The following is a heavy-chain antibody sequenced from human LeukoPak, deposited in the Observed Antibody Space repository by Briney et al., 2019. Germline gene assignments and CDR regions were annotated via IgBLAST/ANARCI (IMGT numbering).Heavy chain of an antibody. CDR3: TKGGPYCGGDCYPPADY. V-gene: IGHV3-23*01. D-gene: IGHD2-21*02. CDR2: ISGGGGTT. CDR1: GFTFNNYA. J-gene: IGHJ4*02. Sequence: GGSLRLSCAASGFTFNNYAMSWVRQAPGKGLEWVSVISGGGGTTKYADSVKGRFIISRDNSKNTLYLQMNSLRAEDTAVYYCTKGGPYCGGDCYPPADYWGQGTLVTVSS.